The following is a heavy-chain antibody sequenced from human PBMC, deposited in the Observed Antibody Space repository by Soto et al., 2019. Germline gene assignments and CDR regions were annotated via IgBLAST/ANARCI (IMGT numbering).Heavy chain of an antibody. CDR3: PKKINASSMVSGGSAPNTSLDH. D-gene: IGHD2-15*01. J-gene: IGHJ4*01. CDR2: IDYIGST. V-gene: IGHV4-39*01. Sequence: QLQLQESGPGLVKPSETLSLTCIVSGDSISTSFYYWGWIRQPPGKGLEWIGSIDYIGSTYYNASPKGRDTIPVDPSKSHSALGLSPVPAETTLINYVPKKINASSMVSGGSAPNTSLDHWGQEPWSPSPQ. CDR1: GDSISTSFYY.